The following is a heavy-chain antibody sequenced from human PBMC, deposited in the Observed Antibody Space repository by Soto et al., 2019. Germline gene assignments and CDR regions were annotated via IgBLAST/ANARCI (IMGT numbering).Heavy chain of an antibody. CDR1: GGTFSSYT. D-gene: IGHD3-22*01. V-gene: IGHV1-69*02. Sequence: QVQLVQSGAEVKKPGSSVKVSCKASGGTFSSYTISWVRQAPGQGLEWMGRIIPILGIANYAQKFQGRVTSTADKSPSTAYMELSSLRSEDTAVYYCARVRGAYYDRSGYYYLYWGQGTLVTVSS. CDR3: ARVRGAYYDRSGYYYLY. CDR2: IIPILGIA. J-gene: IGHJ4*02.